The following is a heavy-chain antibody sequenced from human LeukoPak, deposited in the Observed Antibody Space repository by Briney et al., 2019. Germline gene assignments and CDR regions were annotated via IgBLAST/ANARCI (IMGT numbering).Heavy chain of an antibody. J-gene: IGHJ4*02. Sequence: GRSLRLSCTASGFTFGDYAMSWVRQAPGKGLEWVDFIRSNFYGGTTDYAASVKGRFTISRDGYKSIAYLQMNSLKTEDTAVYYCTRGGGGDPVDYWGQGALVTVSS. V-gene: IGHV3-49*04. D-gene: IGHD3-16*01. CDR2: IRSNFYGGTT. CDR1: GFTFGDYA. CDR3: TRGGGGDPVDY.